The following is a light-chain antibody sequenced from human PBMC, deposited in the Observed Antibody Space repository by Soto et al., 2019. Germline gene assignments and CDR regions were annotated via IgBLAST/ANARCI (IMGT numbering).Light chain of an antibody. Sequence: QSVLTQPPSASETPGQTVSISCSGSNSNIASNTVNWYQHLPGTAPKLLIYDNIHRPSGVPDRFSGSKSDTSASLAITGLQAEDEADYYCQSYDTTLSGLVFGGGTKLTVL. V-gene: IGLV1-44*01. J-gene: IGLJ3*02. CDR2: DNI. CDR1: NSNIASNT. CDR3: QSYDTTLSGLV.